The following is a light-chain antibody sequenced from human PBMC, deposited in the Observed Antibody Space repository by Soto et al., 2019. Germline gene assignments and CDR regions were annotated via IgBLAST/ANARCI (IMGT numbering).Light chain of an antibody. CDR3: QQYQKWPPIT. Sequence: EIVLTQSPGTLSLSPGERATLSCRASQSVSTSYLALYQHKPGQAPRLLIYGTSSRATGIPDRFSGSGSGTEFTLTITGLQSEDFAVYYCQQYQKWPPITFGQGTRLEIK. CDR2: GTS. V-gene: IGKV3-20*01. J-gene: IGKJ5*01. CDR1: QSVSTSY.